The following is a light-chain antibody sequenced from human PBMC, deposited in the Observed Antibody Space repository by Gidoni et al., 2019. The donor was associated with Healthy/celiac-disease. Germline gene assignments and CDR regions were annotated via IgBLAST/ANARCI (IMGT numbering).Light chain of an antibody. Sequence: QPVLTPPPSASGPPGQRVTISCSGSSSNIGSNYVYWYQQLPGTAPKLLIYRNNQRPSGVPDRFSGSKSGTSASLAISGLRSEDEADYYCAAWDDSLSGWVFGGGTKLTVL. CDR1: SSNIGSNY. V-gene: IGLV1-47*01. J-gene: IGLJ3*02. CDR3: AAWDDSLSGWV. CDR2: RNN.